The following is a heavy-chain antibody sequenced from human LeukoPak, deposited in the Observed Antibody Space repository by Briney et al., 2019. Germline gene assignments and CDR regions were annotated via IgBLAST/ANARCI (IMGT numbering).Heavy chain of an antibody. V-gene: IGHV4-34*01. CDR1: GGFFSGYY. Sequence: SETLSLTCAVYGGFFSGYYWSWIRQPPGKGLGWIGEINHSGSTNYNPSLKSRVAISVDTSKNQFSLKLSSVTAADTAVYYCARGGGYCSSASCYWAGWGQGTLVIVSS. D-gene: IGHD2-2*01. J-gene: IGHJ4*02. CDR2: INHSGST. CDR3: ARGGGYCSSASCYWAG.